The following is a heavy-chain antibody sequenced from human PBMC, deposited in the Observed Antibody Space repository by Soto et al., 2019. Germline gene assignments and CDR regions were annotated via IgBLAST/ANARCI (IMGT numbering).Heavy chain of an antibody. CDR1: GGTINSGDYF. V-gene: IGHV4-30-4*01. D-gene: IGHD5-12*01. CDR2: IFYTGST. Sequence: LSLTCSVSGGTINSGDYFWSWIRQPPGKGLEWIGSIFYTGSTYYSPSLKSRASMSMDTSKNPFSLRLRSLTAADTAVYFCARVKATLYRHYYFDYWGQGTPVTVSS. CDR3: ARVKATLYRHYYFDY. J-gene: IGHJ4*02.